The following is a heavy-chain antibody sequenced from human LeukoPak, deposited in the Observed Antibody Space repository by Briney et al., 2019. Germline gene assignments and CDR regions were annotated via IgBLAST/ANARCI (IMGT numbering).Heavy chain of an antibody. V-gene: IGHV1-2*02. CDR3: ARVGGKKDYYFDY. Sequence: ASVKVSCKASGYTFTGYYMHWVRQAPGQGLEWMGWINPNSGGTNYAQKFQGRVTMTRDTSISTAYMELSRLRSDDTAVYYCARVGGKKDYYFDYWGQGTLVTVSS. CDR1: GYTFTGYY. D-gene: IGHD4-23*01. J-gene: IGHJ4*02. CDR2: INPNSGGT.